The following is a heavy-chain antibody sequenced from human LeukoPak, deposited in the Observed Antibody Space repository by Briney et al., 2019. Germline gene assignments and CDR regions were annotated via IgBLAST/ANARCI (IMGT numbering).Heavy chain of an antibody. CDR3: AKNADIVVVPAAKDY. Sequence: GGSLRLSCAASGLTFSSYGMHWVRQAPGKGLEWVAFIRYDGSNKYYADSVKGRFTISRDNSKNTLYLQMNSLRAEDTAVYYCAKNADIVVVPAAKDYWGQGTLVTVSS. V-gene: IGHV3-30*02. J-gene: IGHJ4*02. D-gene: IGHD2-2*01. CDR2: IRYDGSNK. CDR1: GLTFSSYG.